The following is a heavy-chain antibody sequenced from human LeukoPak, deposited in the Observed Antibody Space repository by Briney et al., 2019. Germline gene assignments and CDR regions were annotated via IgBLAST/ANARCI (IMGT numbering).Heavy chain of an antibody. CDR3: ARGGSSGYYYG. CDR2: LYTSGST. Sequence: SETLSLTCAVSGGSISSYYWSWIRQPAGKGLEWIGRLYTSGSTNYNPSLKSRVTMSVDTSKNQFSLKLTSMTAADTAVYYCARGGSSGYYYGWGQGTLVTVSS. D-gene: IGHD3-22*01. V-gene: IGHV4-4*07. CDR1: GGSISSYY. J-gene: IGHJ4*02.